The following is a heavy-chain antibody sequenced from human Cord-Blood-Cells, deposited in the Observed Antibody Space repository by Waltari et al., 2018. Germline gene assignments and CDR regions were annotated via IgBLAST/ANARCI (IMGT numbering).Heavy chain of an antibody. J-gene: IGHJ4*02. CDR3: ASRGLYSGSYFDD. CDR1: GFTFSSYE. CDR2: ISSSGSTI. V-gene: IGHV3-48*03. D-gene: IGHD1-26*01. Sequence: EVQLVESGGGLVQPGGSLRLSCAASGFTFSSYEMNWVRQAPGKGLEWVSYISSSGSTIYYADSVKGRFTISRDNAQNSLYLQRNSLRAEDTAVYYCASRGLYSGSYFDDWGQGTLVTVSS.